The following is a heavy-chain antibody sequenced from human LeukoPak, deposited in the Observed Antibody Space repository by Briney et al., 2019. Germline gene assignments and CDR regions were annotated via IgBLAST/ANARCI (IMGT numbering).Heavy chain of an antibody. CDR1: GFTFSSYG. CDR2: IRYDGSNK. CDR3: AKETYCSSTSCLWGIDY. V-gene: IGHV3-30*02. J-gene: IGHJ4*02. Sequence: PGGSLRLSCAASGFTFSSYGMHWVRQAPGKGLEWVAFIRYDGSNKYYADSVKGRFTISRDNSKNTLYLQMNSLRAEDTAVYYCAKETYCSSTSCLWGIDYWGQGTLVTVSS. D-gene: IGHD2-2*01.